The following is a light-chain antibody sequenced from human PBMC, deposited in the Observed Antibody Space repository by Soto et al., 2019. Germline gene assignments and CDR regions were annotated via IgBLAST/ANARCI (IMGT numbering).Light chain of an antibody. CDR1: NSNIGSHT. V-gene: IGLV1-44*01. CDR2: SNN. J-gene: IGLJ2*01. Sequence: QSVLTQPPSASGTPGLRVNISCSGSNSNIGSHTVNWYHQLPGTAPKLLIYSNNQRPSGVPDRFSGSKSGTSASLVISGLQSDDEADYYCAAWDDSLSGVVFGGGTKLTVL. CDR3: AAWDDSLSGVV.